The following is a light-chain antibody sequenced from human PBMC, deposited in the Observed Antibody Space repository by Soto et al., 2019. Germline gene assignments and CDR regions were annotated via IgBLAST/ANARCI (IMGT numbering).Light chain of an antibody. CDR1: SSDVGGYNF. CDR3: TSYTGSSTHVV. J-gene: IGLJ2*01. Sequence: QSAPTQPASMSGSPGQSITISCTGTSSDVGGYNFVSWYQQHPGKAPKLMIYDVTNRPSGVADRFSGSKSGTTASLTISGLQADDEADYYCTSYTGSSTHVVFGGGTQLTVL. CDR2: DVT. V-gene: IGLV2-14*03.